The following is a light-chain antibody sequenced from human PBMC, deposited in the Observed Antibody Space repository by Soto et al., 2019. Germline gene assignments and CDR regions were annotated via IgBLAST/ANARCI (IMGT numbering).Light chain of an antibody. J-gene: IGLJ3*02. V-gene: IGLV1-47*01. CDR2: RNN. CDR3: AAWDDSLSGQWV. CDR1: SSNIGSNY. Sequence: QSVLTQPPSASGTPGQRVTISCSGSSSNIGSNYVYWYQQLPRTAPKLLIYRNNQRPSGVPDRFSGSKSGTSASLAISGLRSEDEADYYCAAWDDSLSGQWVFGGGTKVTVL.